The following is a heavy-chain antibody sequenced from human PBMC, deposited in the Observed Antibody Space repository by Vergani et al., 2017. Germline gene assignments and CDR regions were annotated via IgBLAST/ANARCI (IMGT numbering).Heavy chain of an antibody. V-gene: IGHV4-59*01. CDR1: GGSISSYY. CDR2: IYYSGST. Sequence: QVQLQESGPGLVKPSETLSLTCTVSGGSISSYYWSWIRQPPGKGLEWIGYIYYSGSTNYNPSLKRRVTISVDTSKNQFSLKLSSVTAADTAVYYCARANPSSGSYFNWGQGTMVTVSS. J-gene: IGHJ3*01. D-gene: IGHD1-26*01. CDR3: ARANPSSGSYFN.